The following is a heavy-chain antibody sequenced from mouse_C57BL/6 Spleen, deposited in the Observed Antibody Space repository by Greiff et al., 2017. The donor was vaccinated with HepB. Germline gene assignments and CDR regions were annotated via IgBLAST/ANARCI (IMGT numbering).Heavy chain of an antibody. CDR3: ARAYYDYEDY. V-gene: IGHV3-6*01. CDR2: ISYDGSN. Sequence: EVKLMESGPGLVKPSQSLSLTCSVTGYSITSGYYWNWIRQFPGNKLEWMGYISYDGSNNYNPSLKNRISITRDTSKNQFFLKLNSVTTEDTATYYCARAYYDYEDYWGQGTTLTVSS. D-gene: IGHD2-4*01. J-gene: IGHJ2*01. CDR1: GYSITSGYY.